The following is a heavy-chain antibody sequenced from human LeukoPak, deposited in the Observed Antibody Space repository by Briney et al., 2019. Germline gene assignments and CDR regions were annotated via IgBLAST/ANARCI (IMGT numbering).Heavy chain of an antibody. CDR2: INPSGGST. CDR1: GYTFTSYY. J-gene: IGHJ6*03. CDR3: ARDRGLRSPMDV. V-gene: IGHV1-46*01. D-gene: IGHD3-16*01. Sequence: ASVKVSCKASGYTFTSYYMHWVRQAPGQGLEWMGIINPSGGSTSYAQKFQGRVTMTRDMSTSTVYMELSSLRSEDAAVYYCARDRGLRSPMDVWGKGTTVTVSS.